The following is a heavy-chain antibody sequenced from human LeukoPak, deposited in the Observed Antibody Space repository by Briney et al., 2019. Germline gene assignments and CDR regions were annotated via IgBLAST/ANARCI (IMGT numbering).Heavy chain of an antibody. CDR2: IYYSGST. V-gene: IGHV4-59*01. CDR1: GGSISSYF. CDR3: ARGVPTSYYYESAAYYFDY. D-gene: IGHD3-22*01. J-gene: IGHJ4*02. Sequence: SETLSLTCAVSGGSISSYFWSWIRQPPGKGLEWIAYIYYSGSTNYNPSLKGRVTISVDTSRNQFSLKLSSVTAADTAVYYCARGVPTSYYYESAAYYFDYWGQGTLSPSPQ.